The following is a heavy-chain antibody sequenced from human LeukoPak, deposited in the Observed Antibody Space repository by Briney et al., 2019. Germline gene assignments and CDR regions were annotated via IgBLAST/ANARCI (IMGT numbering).Heavy chain of an antibody. CDR2: IYYSGST. V-gene: IGHV4-39*07. Sequence: SETLSLTCTVSGGSISSSSYYWGWIRQPPGKGLEWIGSIYYSGSTYYSPSLKCRVTISVDTSKNQFSLKLSSVTAADTAVYYCARADFWSGYYNEPYYFDYWGQGTLVTVSS. CDR1: GGSISSSSYY. J-gene: IGHJ4*02. CDR3: ARADFWSGYYNEPYYFDY. D-gene: IGHD3-3*01.